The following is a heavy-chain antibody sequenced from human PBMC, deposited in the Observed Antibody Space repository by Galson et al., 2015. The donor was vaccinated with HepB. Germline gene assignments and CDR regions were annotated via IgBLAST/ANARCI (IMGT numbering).Heavy chain of an antibody. D-gene: IGHD6-13*01. CDR2: IIPTFGIA. Sequence: SVKVSCKASGGTFSSYGISWVRQAPGQGLERMGGIIPTFGIANYAQKFQGRVTITADESTSTAYMELSSLRSEDTAVYYCVRDNMGRIAAAVPNWSDPWGRGTLVTVSS. V-gene: IGHV1-69*13. CDR3: VRDNMGRIAAAVPNWSDP. J-gene: IGHJ5*02. CDR1: GGTFSSYG.